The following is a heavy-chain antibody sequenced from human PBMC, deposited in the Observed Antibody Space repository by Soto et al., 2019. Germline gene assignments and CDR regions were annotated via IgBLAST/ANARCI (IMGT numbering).Heavy chain of an antibody. Sequence: PSETLSLTCTVSGGSVSSGSYYWSWIRQPPGKGLEWIGYIYYSGSTNYNPSLKSRVTISVDTSKNQFSLKLSSVTAADTAVYYCARDSIAGGFVDYWGQGTLVTVSS. V-gene: IGHV4-61*01. D-gene: IGHD6-6*01. CDR3: ARDSIAGGFVDY. J-gene: IGHJ4*02. CDR1: GGSVSSGSYY. CDR2: IYYSGST.